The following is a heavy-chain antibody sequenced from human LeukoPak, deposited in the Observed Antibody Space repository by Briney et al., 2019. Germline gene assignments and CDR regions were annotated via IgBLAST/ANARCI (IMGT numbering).Heavy chain of an antibody. V-gene: IGHV3-23*01. CDR2: ISGSGANT. CDR1: GFSLSDYG. J-gene: IGHJ6*02. CDR3: ARENYYYGMDV. Sequence: QTGGSLRLPCSASGFSLSDYGMGWVRQAPGKGLEWVSAISGSGANTYYADSVKGRFTISRDNSKNTLYLQMNSLRAEDTAVYYCARENYYYGMDVWGQGTTVTVSS.